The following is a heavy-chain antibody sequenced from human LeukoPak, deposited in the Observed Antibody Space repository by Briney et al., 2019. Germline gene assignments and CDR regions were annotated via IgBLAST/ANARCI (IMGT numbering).Heavy chain of an antibody. CDR1: GDPISSGAYY. V-gene: IGHV4-30-4*08. CDR2: ISHSGIT. CDR3: ARLLWFGKYYFDY. J-gene: IGHJ4*02. D-gene: IGHD3-10*01. Sequence: SETLSLTCTVSGDPISSGAYYWSWIRQPPGKGLEWIGYISHSGITYYNPSLKSRVTISVDTSKNQFSLNLSSVTAADTAVYYCARLLWFGKYYFDYWGQGTLVTVSS.